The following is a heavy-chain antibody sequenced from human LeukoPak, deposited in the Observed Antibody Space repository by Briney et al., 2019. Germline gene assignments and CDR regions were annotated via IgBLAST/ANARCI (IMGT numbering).Heavy chain of an antibody. CDR2: INHSGST. Sequence: PSETLPLTCTVSGGSISSHYWSWIRQPPGKGLEWIGEINHSGSTNYNPSLKSRVTISVDTSKNQFSLKLSSVTAADTAVYYCARSPWYYYGSGSYYNAPKYFDYWGQGTLVTVSS. D-gene: IGHD3-10*01. V-gene: IGHV4-34*01. CDR3: ARSPWYYYGSGSYYNAPKYFDY. J-gene: IGHJ4*02. CDR1: GGSISSHY.